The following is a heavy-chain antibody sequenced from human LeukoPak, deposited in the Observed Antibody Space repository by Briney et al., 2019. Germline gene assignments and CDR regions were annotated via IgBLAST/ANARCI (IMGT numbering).Heavy chain of an antibody. V-gene: IGHV3-33*06. D-gene: IGHD3-22*01. J-gene: IGHJ4*02. CDR2: IWYDGSNK. Sequence: GGSLRLSCAASGFTFSSYGMHWVRQAPGKGLEWVAVIWYDGSNKYYADSVKGRFTISRDNSKNTLYLQMNSLRAEDTAVYYCAKDRGYYDSSGILDYWGQGTLVTVSS. CDR3: AKDRGYYDSSGILDY. CDR1: GFTFSSYG.